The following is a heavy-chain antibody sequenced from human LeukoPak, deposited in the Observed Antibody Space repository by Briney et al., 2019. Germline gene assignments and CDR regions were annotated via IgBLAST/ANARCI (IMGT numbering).Heavy chain of an antibody. Sequence: SETLSLTCTVSGGSISSYYWSWIRQPPGKGLEWIGYIYYSGSTNYNPPLKSRVTISVDTSKNQFSLKLSSVTAADTAVYYCAREVRVRLLQGCYYYMDVWGKGTTVTVSS. CDR3: AREVRVRLLQGCYYYMDV. J-gene: IGHJ6*03. CDR2: IYYSGST. D-gene: IGHD1-1*01. CDR1: GGSISSYY. V-gene: IGHV4-59*01.